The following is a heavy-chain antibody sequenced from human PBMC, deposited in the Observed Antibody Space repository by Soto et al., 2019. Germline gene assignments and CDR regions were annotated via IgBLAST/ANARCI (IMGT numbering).Heavy chain of an antibody. CDR2: IGSSSVTI. CDR3: AKDGGSPFAPMDNWFDP. D-gene: IGHD3-16*01. J-gene: IGHJ5*02. CDR1: VFTLSNYV. Sequence: GGSLRLSCAASVFTLSNYVMNWVRQAPGKGLEWISCIGSSSVTIFHADSVKGRFTISRDNSKNTLYLQMNSLRAEDTAVYYCAKDGGSPFAPMDNWFDPWGQGTLVTVSS. V-gene: IGHV3-48*01.